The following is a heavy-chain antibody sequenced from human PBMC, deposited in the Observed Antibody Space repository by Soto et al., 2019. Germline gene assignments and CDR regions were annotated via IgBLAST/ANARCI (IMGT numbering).Heavy chain of an antibody. V-gene: IGHV3-74*01. Sequence: SLRLSCAASGFTFSSYWMHWVRQAPGKGLVWVPRINSDGSSTSYADSVKGRFTISRDNAKNTLYLQMNSLRAEDTASYYCAKELSDDYGDYYFDYWGQGTLVTVSS. D-gene: IGHD4-17*01. CDR1: GFTFSSYW. CDR2: INSDGSST. CDR3: AKELSDDYGDYYFDY. J-gene: IGHJ4*02.